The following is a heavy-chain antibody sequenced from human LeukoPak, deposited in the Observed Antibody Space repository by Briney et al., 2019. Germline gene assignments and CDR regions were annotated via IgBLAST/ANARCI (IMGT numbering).Heavy chain of an antibody. D-gene: IGHD3-16*01. CDR2: IYYSGST. CDR1: GGSISTSNYY. Sequence: SETLSLTCTVSGGSISTSNYYWRWLRQPPGTGLEWIAYIYYSGSTNYNPSLKSRVTIPVDTSKNQFSLKLSSVTAADTAVYYCARVTYYYYYMDVWGKGTTVTISS. CDR3: ARVTYYYYYMDV. J-gene: IGHJ6*03. V-gene: IGHV4-61*01.